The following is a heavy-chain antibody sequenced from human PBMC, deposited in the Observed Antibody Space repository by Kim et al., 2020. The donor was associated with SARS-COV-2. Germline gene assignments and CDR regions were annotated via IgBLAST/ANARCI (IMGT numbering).Heavy chain of an antibody. Sequence: YPDSVQGRFTISRDNAKNTLYLQMNSLRAEDTAVYYCAKSYLVKLADWGQGTLVSVSS. V-gene: IGHV3-23*01. CDR3: AKSYLVKLAD. D-gene: IGHD3-16*02. J-gene: IGHJ4*02.